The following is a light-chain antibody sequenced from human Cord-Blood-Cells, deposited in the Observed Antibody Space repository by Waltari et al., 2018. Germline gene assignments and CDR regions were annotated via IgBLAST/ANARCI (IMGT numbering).Light chain of an antibody. CDR2: DVS. CDR1: STDVGGYNY. V-gene: IGLV2-14*01. CDR3: SSYTSSSTLV. J-gene: IGLJ3*02. Sequence: QSALTHPASVSGSPGQSITISCTGTSTDVGGYNYVSWYQQHPGKAPKLMIYDVSKQPSGVSNRFSGSKSGNTASLTISGLQAEDEADYYCSSYTSSSTLVFGGGTKLTVL.